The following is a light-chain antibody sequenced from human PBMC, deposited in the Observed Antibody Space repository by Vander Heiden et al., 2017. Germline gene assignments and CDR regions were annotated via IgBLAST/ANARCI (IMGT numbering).Light chain of an antibody. J-gene: IGKJ4*01. Sequence: DIVMTQSPNSLAVYRGERATINCKASQSDLYSSKNKNYLAWYQQKPGQPPKLLIYWASTRESGVPDRFSGSGSGTDFTLTISSLQAEDVAVYYCQQYYSTPLSFGGGTKVEIK. CDR3: QQYYSTPLS. V-gene: IGKV4-1*01. CDR2: WAS. CDR1: QSDLYSSKNKNY.